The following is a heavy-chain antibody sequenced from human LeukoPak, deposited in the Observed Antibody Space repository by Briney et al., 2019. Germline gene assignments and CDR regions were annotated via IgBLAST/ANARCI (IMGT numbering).Heavy chain of an antibody. CDR3: ARDPLTMIVAGSDAFDI. CDR1: GYTFTSYG. CDR2: ISAYNGNT. V-gene: IGHV1-18*01. D-gene: IGHD3-22*01. J-gene: IGHJ3*02. Sequence: ASVKVSCKASGYTFTSYGISWVRQAPGQGLEWMGWISAYNGNTNYAQKLQGRVTMTTDTSTSTAYMELSRLRSDDTAVYYCARDPLTMIVAGSDAFDIWGQGTMVTVSS.